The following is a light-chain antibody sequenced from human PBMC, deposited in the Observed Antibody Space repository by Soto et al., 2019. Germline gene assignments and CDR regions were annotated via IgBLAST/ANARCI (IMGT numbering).Light chain of an antibody. CDR3: QSYDSSLSGSYV. V-gene: IGLV1-40*01. CDR2: GNS. J-gene: IGLJ1*01. Sequence: QSVLTQPPSVSGAPGQRVTISCTGSSSNIGAGYDVHWYQQLPGTAPKLLIYGNSNRPSGVPDRFSGSKSGTSASLAITGLQAEDEADYYCQSYDSSLSGSYVFGTGTEVTVL. CDR1: SSNIGAGYD.